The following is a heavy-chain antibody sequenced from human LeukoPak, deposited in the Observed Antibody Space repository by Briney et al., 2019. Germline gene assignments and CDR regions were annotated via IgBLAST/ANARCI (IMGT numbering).Heavy chain of an antibody. D-gene: IGHD2-2*02. CDR1: GFTFGNSW. CDR2: IKQDGSET. V-gene: IGHV3-7*01. CDR3: ATYRHLPY. Sequence: PGGSLRLSCAASGFTFGNSWMTWVRQAPGKGLERVASIKQDGSETYYVDSVKGRFTISRDNAKNSLYLQMSSLRAEDSAMYYCATYRHLPYWGQGILVTVSS. J-gene: IGHJ4*02.